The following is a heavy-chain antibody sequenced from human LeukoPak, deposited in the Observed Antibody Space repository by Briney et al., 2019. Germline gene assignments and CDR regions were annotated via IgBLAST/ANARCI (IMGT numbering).Heavy chain of an antibody. CDR2: IRYDGSNK. V-gene: IGHV3-30*02. J-gene: IGHJ4*02. D-gene: IGHD7-27*01. CDR3: AKGRGTGDRPHYFDY. Sequence: GGSLRLSCAASGFTFSSYAMSWVRQAPGKGLEWVAFIRYDGSNKYYADSVKGRFTISRDNSKNTLYLQMNSLRAEDTAVYYCAKGRGTGDRPHYFDYWGQGTLVTVSS. CDR1: GFTFSSYA.